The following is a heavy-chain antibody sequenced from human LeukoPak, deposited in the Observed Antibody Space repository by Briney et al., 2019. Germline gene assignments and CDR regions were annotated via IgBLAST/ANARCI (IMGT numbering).Heavy chain of an antibody. CDR3: ARDLSSSSWNDY. V-gene: IGHV4-4*07. Sequence: SETLSLTCTVSGGSISSYYWSWIRQPAGKGPEWIGRIYTSGSTNYNPSLKSRVTMSVDTSKNQFSLKLSSVTAADTAVYYCARDLSSSSWNDYWGQGTLVTVSS. CDR1: GGSISSYY. J-gene: IGHJ4*02. D-gene: IGHD6-13*01. CDR2: IYTSGST.